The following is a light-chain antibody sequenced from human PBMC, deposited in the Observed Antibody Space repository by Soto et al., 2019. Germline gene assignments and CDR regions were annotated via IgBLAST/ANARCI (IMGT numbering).Light chain of an antibody. J-gene: IGKJ5*01. CDR1: QGVGNKY. CDR3: QQYTNAHGIT. V-gene: IGKV3-20*01. CDR2: AAS. Sequence: EIALTQSPGTLSLSPGERATLSCRASQGVGNKYLAWYQQRPGQAPSLLIYAASSRATGVPDRFSGSGSGTDFTLTISRLEAEDLAVYYCQQYTNAHGITFGQGTRLEIK.